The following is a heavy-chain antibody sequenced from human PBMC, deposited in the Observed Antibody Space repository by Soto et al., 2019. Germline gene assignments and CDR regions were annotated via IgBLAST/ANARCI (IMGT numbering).Heavy chain of an antibody. CDR3: AKDSYSKGDY. Sequence: GGSLRLSYAASGFTFSSSWMSWVRQAPEKGLEWVANIKPDGSEKNYVDSVKGRFTISRDNAANSLYLQMNSLRAEDTAVYYCAKDSYSKGDYWGQGILVTVSS. D-gene: IGHD4-4*01. V-gene: IGHV3-7*01. CDR2: IKPDGSEK. J-gene: IGHJ4*02. CDR1: GFTFSSSW.